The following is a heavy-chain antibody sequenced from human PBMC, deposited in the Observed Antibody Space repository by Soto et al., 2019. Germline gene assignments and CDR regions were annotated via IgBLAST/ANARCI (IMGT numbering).Heavy chain of an antibody. V-gene: IGHV4-31*03. CDR2: IYYSGST. CDR3: ARTTGTTLSFDY. D-gene: IGHD1-7*01. J-gene: IGHJ4*02. CDR1: GGSISSGGYY. Sequence: PSETLSLTCTVSGGSISSGGYYWSWIRQHPGKGLEWIGYIYYSGSTYYNPSLKSRVTISVDTSKNQFSLKLSSVTAADTAVYYCARTTGTTLSFDYWGQGTLVTVSS.